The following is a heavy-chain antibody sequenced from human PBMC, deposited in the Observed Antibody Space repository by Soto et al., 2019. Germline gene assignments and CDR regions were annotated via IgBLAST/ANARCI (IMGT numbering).Heavy chain of an antibody. Sequence: QVQLVQSGAEVKKPGASVKVSCKASGYTFTSYGISWVRQAPGQGLEWMGWISAYNGNTNYAQKLQGRVTMTTDTSTSTAYMELRGRGFDDAAVYYCARGVGLKWISVLGGNYWGQGTLVTVSS. V-gene: IGHV1-18*04. J-gene: IGHJ4*02. CDR3: ARGVGLKWISVLGGNY. CDR1: GYTFTSYG. D-gene: IGHD3-16*01. CDR2: ISAYNGNT.